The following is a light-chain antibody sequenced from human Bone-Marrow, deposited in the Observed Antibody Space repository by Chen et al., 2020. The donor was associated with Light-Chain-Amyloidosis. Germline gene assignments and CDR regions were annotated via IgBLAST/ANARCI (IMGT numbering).Light chain of an antibody. CDR2: SNN. J-gene: IGLJ2*01. CDR3: AAWDDSLNVPGVV. Sequence: QSVLTQPPSASGTPGQRVTISCSGISSNIGSNTVNWYQQLPGTAPKLLIYSNNQRPSGVPDRFSGSKSGTSASLAISGRQSEDEADYYCAAWDDSLNVPGVVFGGGTKLTVL. CDR1: SSNIGSNT. V-gene: IGLV1-44*01.